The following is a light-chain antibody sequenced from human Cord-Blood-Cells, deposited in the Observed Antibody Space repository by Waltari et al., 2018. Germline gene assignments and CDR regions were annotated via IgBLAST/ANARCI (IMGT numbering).Light chain of an antibody. CDR2: KDS. CDR3: QSADSSGTYV. CDR1: ALPKHY. V-gene: IGLV3-25*03. Sequence: SYELTQPPSVSVAPGQAARITCSGDALPKHYAYWYQQKPGQAPVLVIYKDSERPSGIPERFSGSSSGKTVTLTISGVQAEDEADYYCQSADSSGTYVFGTWTKVTVL. J-gene: IGLJ1*01.